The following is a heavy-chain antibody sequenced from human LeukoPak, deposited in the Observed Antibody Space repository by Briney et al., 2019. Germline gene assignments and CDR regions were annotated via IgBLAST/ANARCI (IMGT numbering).Heavy chain of an antibody. D-gene: IGHD4-17*01. Sequence: SETLSLTCTVSGGSISSYYWSRIRQPPGKGLEWIGYIYYSGSTSYNPSLKSRVTISVDMSKNQFSLKLNSVTAADTAVYFCAREIRTTVTRYYYYMDVWGKGTTVSVSS. J-gene: IGHJ6*03. CDR1: GGSISSYY. CDR3: AREIRTTVTRYYYYMDV. V-gene: IGHV4-59*12. CDR2: IYYSGST.